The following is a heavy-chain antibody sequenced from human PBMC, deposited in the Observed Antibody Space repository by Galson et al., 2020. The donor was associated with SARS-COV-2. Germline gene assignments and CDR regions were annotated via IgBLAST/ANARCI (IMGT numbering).Heavy chain of an antibody. CDR1: GGSISSDY. CDR3: ARVYYNSRDAFDL. V-gene: IGHV4-59*01. J-gene: IGHJ3*01. Sequence: ASETLSLTCTVSGGSISSDYWSWIRQPPGKGLEWIGYIYYLGSTKYNPSLKSRVTISLDTSKNQVSLKLTSVTAADTAVYFCARVYYNSRDAFDLWGQGTMVTVSS. CDR2: IYYLGST. D-gene: IGHD3-22*01.